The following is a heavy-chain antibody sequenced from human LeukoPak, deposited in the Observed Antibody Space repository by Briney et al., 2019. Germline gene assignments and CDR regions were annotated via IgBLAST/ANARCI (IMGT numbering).Heavy chain of an antibody. CDR3: ARTPPGRFLEWLLDY. CDR1: GGSISSYY. CDR2: IYYSGST. J-gene: IGHJ4*02. D-gene: IGHD3-3*01. V-gene: IGHV4-59*01. Sequence: SETLSLTCTVSGGSISSYYWSWIRQPPGKGLEWIGYIYYSGSTNYNPSLKSRVTISVDTSKNQFSLKLSSVTAADTAAYYCARTPPGRFLEWLLDYWGQGTLVTVSS.